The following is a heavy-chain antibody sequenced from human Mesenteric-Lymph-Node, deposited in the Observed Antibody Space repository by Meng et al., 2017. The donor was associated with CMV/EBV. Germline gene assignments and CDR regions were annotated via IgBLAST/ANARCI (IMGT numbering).Heavy chain of an antibody. Sequence: GESLKISCAASGVSFSGYWMSWVRQAPGKGLEGVANIKQDGSEKYYVGSVKGRFTISRDSAKNSLYLQMNSLRAEDTAVYYCARRVGELWSQGPYYYYGLDVWGQGTTVTVSS. CDR3: ARRVGELWSQGPYYYYGLDV. J-gene: IGHJ6*02. CDR1: GVSFSGYW. V-gene: IGHV3-7*01. D-gene: IGHD3-10*01. CDR2: IKQDGSEK.